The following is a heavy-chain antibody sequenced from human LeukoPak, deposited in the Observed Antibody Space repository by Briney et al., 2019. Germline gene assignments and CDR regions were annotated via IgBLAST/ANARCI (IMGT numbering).Heavy chain of an antibody. V-gene: IGHV3-20*04. CDR1: GFTFDDYG. Sequence: GGSLRLSCAASGFTFDDYGMSWVRQAPGRGLEWVSGINWNGGSTGYADSVKGRFTISRDNAKNSLYLQMNSLRAEDTALYYCARTQTPGVGANDAFDIWGQGTMVTASS. CDR2: INWNGGST. J-gene: IGHJ3*02. D-gene: IGHD1-26*01. CDR3: ARTQTPGVGANDAFDI.